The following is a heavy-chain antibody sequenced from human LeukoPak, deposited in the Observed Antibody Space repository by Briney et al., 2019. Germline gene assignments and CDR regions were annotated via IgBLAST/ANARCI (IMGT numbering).Heavy chain of an antibody. V-gene: IGHV3-21*03. Sequence: GGSLRLSCAASRFTFSSYSMNWVRQAPGKGLEWVSSISSSGSYIYYADSVKGRFTISRDNAKNSLYLQMNSLKTEDTAVYYCTTSSGSGSYYYYYYYMDVWGKGTTVTVSS. CDR3: TTSSGSGSYYYYYYYMDV. J-gene: IGHJ6*03. D-gene: IGHD3-10*01. CDR1: RFTFSSYS. CDR2: ISSSGSYI.